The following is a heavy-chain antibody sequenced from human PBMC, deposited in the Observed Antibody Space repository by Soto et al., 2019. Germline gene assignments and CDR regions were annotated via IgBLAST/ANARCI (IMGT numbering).Heavy chain of an antibody. CDR2: IYHSGTS. J-gene: IGHJ6*02. CDR3: ATDPHDYYDSGALRDV. Sequence: SETLSVTCTGSGGSISSYYWSWIRQPPGKGLEWIGYIYHSGTSFYNPSLKSRVTISVDGSKNQFSLKVTSVTAADTAVYYCATDPHDYYDSGALRDVWAQGTTVTVSS. V-gene: IGHV4-59*12. D-gene: IGHD3-22*01. CDR1: GGSISSYY.